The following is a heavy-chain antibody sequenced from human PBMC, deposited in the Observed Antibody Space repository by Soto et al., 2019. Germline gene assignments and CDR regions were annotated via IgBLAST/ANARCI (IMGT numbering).Heavy chain of an antibody. V-gene: IGHV4-39*01. Sequence: SETLSLTCTVSGGSISSSSYSWGWIRQPPGKGLEWIGSIYYSGSTYYNPSLKSRVTISVDTSKNQFSLNLSSVTAADTAVYYCGRRYSSSWYLASYYYGMDVWGQGTTVTVSS. CDR3: GRRYSSSWYLASYYYGMDV. CDR2: IYYSGST. J-gene: IGHJ6*02. D-gene: IGHD6-13*01. CDR1: GGSISSSSYS.